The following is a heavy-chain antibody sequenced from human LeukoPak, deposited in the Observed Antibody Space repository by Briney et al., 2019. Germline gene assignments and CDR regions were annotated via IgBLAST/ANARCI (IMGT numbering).Heavy chain of an antibody. CDR3: AREARGSGYYYPDY. CDR2: IYYSGST. CDR1: GGSISSYY. Sequence: SETLSLTCTVSGGSISSYYWSWIRQPPGKGLEWIGYIYYSGSTNYNPSLKSRVTISVDTSKNQFSLKLSSVTAADTAVYYCAREARGSGYYYPDYWGQGTLVTVSS. V-gene: IGHV4-59*01. J-gene: IGHJ4*02. D-gene: IGHD3-22*01.